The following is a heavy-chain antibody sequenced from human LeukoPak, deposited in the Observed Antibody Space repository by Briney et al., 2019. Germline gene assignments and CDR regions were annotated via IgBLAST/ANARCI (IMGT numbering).Heavy chain of an antibody. J-gene: IGHJ4*02. CDR2: MSYDGTNK. Sequence: GRSLRLSCAASGFTFSSYSMHWVRQAPGRGLEWVALMSYDGTNKYYADTMKGRFTISRDNSKNTLYLQMNSLRAEDTAVYYCARAKGYINGHPFDYWGQGTLVTVSS. CDR3: ARAKGYINGHPFDY. V-gene: IGHV3-30*04. CDR1: GFTFSSYS. D-gene: IGHD5-18*01.